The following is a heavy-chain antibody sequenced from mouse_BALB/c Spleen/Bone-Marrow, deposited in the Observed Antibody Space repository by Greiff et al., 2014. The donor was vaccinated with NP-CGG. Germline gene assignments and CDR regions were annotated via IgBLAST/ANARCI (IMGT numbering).Heavy chain of an antibody. CDR2: IYPGDGDT. CDR1: GYTLTSYW. CDR3: ARGDRYAWFAY. D-gene: IGHD2-14*01. Sequence: VQLQQSGAELARPGASVKLSCKASGYTLTSYWMQWVKQRPGQGLEWIGAIYPGDGDTRYTQKFKGKATLTADKSSSTAYMQLSSLASEDSAVYYCARGDRYAWFAYWGQGTLVIVSA. J-gene: IGHJ3*01. V-gene: IGHV1-87*01.